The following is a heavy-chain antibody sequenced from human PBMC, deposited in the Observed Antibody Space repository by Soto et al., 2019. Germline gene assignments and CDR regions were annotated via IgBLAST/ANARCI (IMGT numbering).Heavy chain of an antibody. D-gene: IGHD3-10*01. CDR2: ISYDGSNK. J-gene: IGHJ4*02. Sequence: GGSLRLSCAASGFTFSSYGMHWVRQAPGKGLEWVAVISYDGSNKYYADSVKGRFTISRDNSKNTLYLQMNSLRAEDTAVYYCAKDFQSPEVKAAMVRGVAFTALDYWGQGTLVTVSS. V-gene: IGHV3-30*18. CDR3: AKDFQSPEVKAAMVRGVAFTALDY. CDR1: GFTFSSYG.